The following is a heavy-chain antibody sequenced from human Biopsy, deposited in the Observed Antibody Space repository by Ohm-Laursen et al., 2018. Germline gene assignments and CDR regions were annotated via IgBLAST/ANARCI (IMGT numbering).Heavy chain of an antibody. CDR2: ILSTGST. J-gene: IGHJ4*02. D-gene: IGHD1-26*01. CDR3: ARVVGAATGFDS. CDR1: GDSISGYY. V-gene: IGHV4-59*01. Sequence: TLSRTCAVSGDSISGYYWNWIRQPPGQRLEWLGYILSTGSTDSNPSLQSRVSISLNLSTDQFLLKVDSVTDADTVVYYCARVVGAATGFDSWGRGTPVIVSS.